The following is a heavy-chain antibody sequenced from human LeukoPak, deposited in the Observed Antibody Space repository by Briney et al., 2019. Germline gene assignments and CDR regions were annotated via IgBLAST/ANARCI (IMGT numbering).Heavy chain of an antibody. Sequence: PSETLSLTCTVSGGSISSYYWSWIRQPPGKGLEWIGYIYYSGSTNYNPSLKSRVTISVDTSKKQFSLKLTSVTAADTAVYHCARNYDGSGYYLYWGQGTLVTVSS. CDR3: ARNYDGSGYYLY. V-gene: IGHV4-59*08. CDR1: GGSISSYY. J-gene: IGHJ4*02. D-gene: IGHD3-22*01. CDR2: IYYSGST.